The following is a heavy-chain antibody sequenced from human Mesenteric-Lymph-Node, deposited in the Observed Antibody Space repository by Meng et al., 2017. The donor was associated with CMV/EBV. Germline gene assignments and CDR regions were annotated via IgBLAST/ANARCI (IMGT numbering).Heavy chain of an antibody. V-gene: IGHV1-18*01. J-gene: IGHJ4*02. CDR3: ATGRDELLFYYFDY. CDR2: ISVYNGNT. Sequence: KASAATFSSLAFAWVRQAPGQGLEWMGYISVYNGNTFYAEKFQGRVTLTTDTSTTTASMELRSLTSDDTAVYYCATGRDELLFYYFDYWGQGTLVTVSS. CDR1: AATFSSLA. D-gene: IGHD2-2*01.